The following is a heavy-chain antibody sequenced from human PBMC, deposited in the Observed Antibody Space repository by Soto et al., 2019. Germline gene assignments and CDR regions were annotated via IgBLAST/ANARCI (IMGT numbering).Heavy chain of an antibody. Sequence: QVQVVQSGAEMRKPGSSVKVSCRTSGATFRNFAFSWVRQVPGKGLEWMGGIIPLFGTTNYAQKFQDRLTITADDSTTTAYMELSSLGFEDTAVYYYVTSTHDHYYVNPFDVWGQGTTVTVSS. D-gene: IGHD1-26*01. V-gene: IGHV1-69*12. CDR3: VTSTHDHYYVNPFDV. J-gene: IGHJ6*02. CDR2: IIPLFGTT. CDR1: GATFRNFA.